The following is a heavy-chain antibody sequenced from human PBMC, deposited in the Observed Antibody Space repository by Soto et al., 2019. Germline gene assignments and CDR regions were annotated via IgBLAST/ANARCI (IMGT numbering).Heavy chain of an antibody. CDR3: ARAMGSPAPPNYLDY. J-gene: IGHJ4*02. CDR1: GYTFTSYA. Sequence: ASVKVSCKASGYTFTSYAMHWVHRAPGQRLEWMGWINAGNGNTKYSQKFQGRVTITRDTSASTAYMELSSLRSEDTAVYYCARAMGSPAPPNYLDYWGQGTLVTVSS. V-gene: IGHV1-3*01. CDR2: INAGNGNT. D-gene: IGHD2-8*01.